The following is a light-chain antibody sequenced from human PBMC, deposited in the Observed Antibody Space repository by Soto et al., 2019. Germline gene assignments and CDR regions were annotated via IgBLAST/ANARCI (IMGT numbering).Light chain of an antibody. Sequence: EIVITQYPATLSVSPGERATLSCRASQSVNRDLAWYQQKFGQAPRHLIYAASTRATGIPARFSGSGSETEFTLTISSVQFEDFAIYYFQQYNNWWTFGQGTKVEI. CDR2: AAS. CDR3: QQYNNWWT. J-gene: IGKJ1*01. V-gene: IGKV3-15*01. CDR1: QSVNRD.